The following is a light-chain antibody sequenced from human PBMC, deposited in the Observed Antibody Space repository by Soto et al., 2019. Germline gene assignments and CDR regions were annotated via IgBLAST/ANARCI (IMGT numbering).Light chain of an antibody. CDR2: AAS. CDR1: QSISSY. CDR3: QQSYSTS. V-gene: IGKV1-39*01. J-gene: IGKJ3*01. Sequence: DIQMTQSPSSLSASVGDRVTIPCRESQSISSYLNWYQQKPGKAPKLLIYAASSLQSGVPSRFSGSGSGTDFTLTISSLQPEDFATYYCQQSYSTSFGPGTKVDIK.